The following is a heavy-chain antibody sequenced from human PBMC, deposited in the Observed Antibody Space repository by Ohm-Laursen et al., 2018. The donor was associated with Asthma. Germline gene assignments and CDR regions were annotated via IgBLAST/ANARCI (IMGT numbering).Heavy chain of an antibody. Sequence: SLRLSCAASGFTFTSYDMYWVRQAPGKGLEFVAVIWYGGSNKYYADSVKGRFTISRDNAKNSLYLQMNSLRAQDTAVYYCAVRTTSAGFDVWGQGTTVTVSS. CDR3: AVRTTSAGFDV. CDR1: GFTFTSYD. CDR2: IWYGGSNK. J-gene: IGHJ6*02. V-gene: IGHV3-33*08. D-gene: IGHD1-1*01.